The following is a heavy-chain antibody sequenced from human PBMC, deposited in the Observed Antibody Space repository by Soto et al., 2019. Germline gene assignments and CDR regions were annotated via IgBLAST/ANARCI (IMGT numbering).Heavy chain of an antibody. Sequence: KTSETLSLTCTVSGGSISSGDYYWSWIRQPPGKGLECLGYISYTGSTYYNPSLKSRVTMSVDTSKNQFSLKLGSVTAADTAVYYCARDPSSGGYCPGPCFDNWGQGTLVTVS. D-gene: IGHD2-21*01. CDR1: GGSISSGDYY. V-gene: IGHV4-30-4*01. J-gene: IGHJ4*02. CDR3: ARDPSSGGYCPGPCFDN. CDR2: ISYTGST.